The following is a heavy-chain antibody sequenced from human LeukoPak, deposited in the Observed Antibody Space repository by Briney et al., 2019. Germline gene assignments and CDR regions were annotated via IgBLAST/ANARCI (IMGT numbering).Heavy chain of an antibody. Sequence: SETLSLTCAVYGGSFSGYYWSWIRQPPGKGLEWIGYIYYSGSTYYNPSLKSRVTISVDTSKNQFSLKLSSVTAADTAVYYCAGSTVYYYYGMDVWGQGTTVTVSS. D-gene: IGHD2-2*01. CDR1: GGSFSGYY. V-gene: IGHV4-34*01. J-gene: IGHJ6*02. CDR2: IYYSGST. CDR3: AGSTVYYYYGMDV.